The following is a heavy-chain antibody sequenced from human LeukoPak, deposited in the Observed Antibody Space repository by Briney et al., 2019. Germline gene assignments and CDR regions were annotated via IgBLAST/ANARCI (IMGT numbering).Heavy chain of an antibody. J-gene: IGHJ5*02. CDR3: AKDRGLLWFGELLGWFDP. Sequence: GGSLRLSCAASGFTFSDHYMSWIRQAPGKELEWVSHIGPSGSTIYYADSVKGRFTISRDNAKNSLYLQMNSLRAEDTAVYYCAKDRGLLWFGELLGWFDPWGQGTLVTVSS. V-gene: IGHV3-11*01. CDR2: IGPSGSTI. CDR1: GFTFSDHY. D-gene: IGHD3-10*01.